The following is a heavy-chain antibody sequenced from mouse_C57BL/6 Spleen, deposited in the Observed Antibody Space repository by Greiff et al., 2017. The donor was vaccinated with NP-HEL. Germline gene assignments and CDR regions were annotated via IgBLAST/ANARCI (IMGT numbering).Heavy chain of an antibody. J-gene: IGHJ3*01. CDR1: GYTFTSYT. CDR3: ARDDYGSSYDWFAY. Sequence: VQLQQSGAELARPGASVKMSCKASGYTFTSYTMHWVKQRPGQGLEWIGYINPSSGYTKYNQKFKDKATLTADKSSSTAYMQLSSLTSEDSAVYYCARDDYGSSYDWFAYWGKGTLVTVSA. CDR2: INPSSGYT. D-gene: IGHD1-1*01. V-gene: IGHV1-4*01.